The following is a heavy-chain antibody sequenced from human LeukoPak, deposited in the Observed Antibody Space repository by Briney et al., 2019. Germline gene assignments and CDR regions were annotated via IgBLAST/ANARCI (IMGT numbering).Heavy chain of an antibody. V-gene: IGHV1-2*02. CDR2: INPNSGGT. CDR3: ARYHSGDAFDY. D-gene: IGHD4-17*01. J-gene: IGHJ4*02. Sequence: GASVKVSCKASGYTFTGYYMHWVRQAPGQGLEWMGWINPNSGGTSYAQKFQGRVTMTRDTSISTAYMELSRLRSDDTAVYYCARYHSGDAFDYWGQGTLVTVSS. CDR1: GYTFTGYY.